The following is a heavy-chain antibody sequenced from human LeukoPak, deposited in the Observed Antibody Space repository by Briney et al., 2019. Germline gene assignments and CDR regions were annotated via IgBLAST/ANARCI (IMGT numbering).Heavy chain of an antibody. J-gene: IGHJ3*01. CDR3: ARDDYPYAFDL. D-gene: IGHD4-11*01. CDR2: LNPSGGST. Sequence: ALVKVSCKASGYTFTGYYTHWVRQAPGQGLEWMGVLNPSGGSTSYAQKFQGRVTMTSDTSTSTVYMDLSSLTYEDTAVYYCARDDYPYAFDLWGQGTMVTVSS. V-gene: IGHV1-46*01. CDR1: GYTFTGYY.